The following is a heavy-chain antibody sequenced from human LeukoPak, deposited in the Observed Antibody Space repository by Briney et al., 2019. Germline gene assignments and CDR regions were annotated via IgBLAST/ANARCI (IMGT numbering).Heavy chain of an antibody. J-gene: IGHJ3*02. Sequence: GGSLRLSCAASGFTVSSNYMSWVRQAPGKGLEWVSVIYSGGNTNYADSVKGRFTISRDNSKNTLYMQMNSLRAEDTAVYYCAKGRGYNYWDGFDIWGQGTMVTVSS. CDR2: IYSGGNT. V-gene: IGHV3-53*01. CDR1: GFTVSSNY. D-gene: IGHD5-24*01. CDR3: AKGRGYNYWDGFDI.